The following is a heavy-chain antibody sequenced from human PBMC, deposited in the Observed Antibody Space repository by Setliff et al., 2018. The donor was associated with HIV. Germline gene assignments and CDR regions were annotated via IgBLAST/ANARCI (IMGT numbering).Heavy chain of an antibody. D-gene: IGHD4-17*01. CDR2: IYSSGST. J-gene: IGHJ5*02. CDR1: GVSISNYY. Sequence: PSETLSLTCSVSGVSISNYYWSWIRQTPGKGLEWIGFIYSSGSTNYNPSLKSRVTISVDTSKNQFSLKLNSVTAADTAVYYCARNVGGLRSAVNWFDPWGQGTLVTV. CDR3: ARNVGGLRSAVNWFDP. V-gene: IGHV4-59*08.